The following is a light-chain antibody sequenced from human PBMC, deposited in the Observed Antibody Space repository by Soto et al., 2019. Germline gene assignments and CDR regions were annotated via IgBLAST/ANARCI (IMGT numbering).Light chain of an antibody. CDR1: QSVSTY. CDR3: QQRSNWPVT. V-gene: IGKV3-11*01. J-gene: IGKJ1*01. CDR2: DAS. Sequence: EIVLTQSPATLYLSPGDRATLSCRASQSVSTYLAWYQQKPGQAPSLLIYDASNRATGIPARFSGSGSGTDFTLTISSLEPEDFAVYYCQQRSNWPVTFGQGTNVEIK.